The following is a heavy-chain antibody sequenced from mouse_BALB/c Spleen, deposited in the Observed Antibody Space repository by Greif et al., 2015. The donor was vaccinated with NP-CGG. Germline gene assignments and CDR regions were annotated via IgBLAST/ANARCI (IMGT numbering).Heavy chain of an antibody. CDR2: IYPGNSDT. CDR1: GYSFTSYW. CDR3: TREDGYSARGAMDY. V-gene: IGHV1-5*01. Sequence: EVQVVQPGTVLARPGASVKMSCKASGYSFTSYWMHWVKQRPGQGLEWIGAIYPGNSDTSYNQKFKGKAKLTAVTSASPAYMELSRLTDEGSAVYYCTREDGYSARGAMDYWGQGTSVTGSS. J-gene: IGHJ4*01. D-gene: IGHD2-3*01.